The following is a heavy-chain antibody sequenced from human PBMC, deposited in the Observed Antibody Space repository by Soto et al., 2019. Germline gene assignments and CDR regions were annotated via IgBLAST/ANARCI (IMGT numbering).Heavy chain of an antibody. J-gene: IGHJ6*02. D-gene: IGHD5-18*01. CDR2: IYPGDSDT. CDR1: GYSFTSYW. Sequence: EVQLVQSGAEVKKPGESLKISCKGSGYSFTSYWIGWVRQMPGKGLEWMGIIYPGDSDTRYSPSFQGQVTISADKSISTAYLQWSSLKASDTAMYYCARLSTQHRGYSYGYGDYYYYYGMDVWGQGTTVTVSS. V-gene: IGHV5-51*01. CDR3: ARLSTQHRGYSYGYGDYYYYYGMDV.